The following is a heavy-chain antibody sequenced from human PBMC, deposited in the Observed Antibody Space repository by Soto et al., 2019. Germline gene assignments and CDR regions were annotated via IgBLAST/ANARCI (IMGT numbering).Heavy chain of an antibody. V-gene: IGHV3-30*18. CDR3: AKDGGIAVAGTHY. CDR1: GFTFSSYG. D-gene: IGHD6-19*01. J-gene: IGHJ4*02. CDR2: ISYDGSNK. Sequence: PGGSLRLSCAASGFTFSSYGMHWVRQAPGKGLEWVAVISYDGSNKYYADSVKGRFTISRANSKNTLYLQMNSLRAEDTAVYYCAKDGGIAVAGTHYWGQGTLVTVSS.